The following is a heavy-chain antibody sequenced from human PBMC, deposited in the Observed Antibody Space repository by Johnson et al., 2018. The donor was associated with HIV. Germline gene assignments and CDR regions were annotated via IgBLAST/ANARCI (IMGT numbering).Heavy chain of an antibody. CDR3: AKNCYGSGRGAFDI. CDR2: INWNGGST. J-gene: IGHJ3*02. D-gene: IGHD3-10*01. V-gene: IGHV3-20*04. CDR1: GFTFNDYG. Sequence: VQLVESGGGVVRPGGSLRLSCAASGFTFNDYGMNWVRQAPGKGLEWVSGINWNGGSTGYADSVKGRFTISRDNAKNSLYLQMNSLTPEDTALYYCAKNCYGSGRGAFDIWGQGTMVTVSS.